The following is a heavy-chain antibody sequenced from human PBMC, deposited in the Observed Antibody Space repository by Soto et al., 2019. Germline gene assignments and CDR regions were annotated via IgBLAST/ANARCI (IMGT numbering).Heavy chain of an antibody. V-gene: IGHV4-39*01. J-gene: IGHJ4*02. Sequence: PSETLSLTCTVSGGSISSRSYYWGWIRQPPGKGLEWIGSIYYSGSTYYNPSLKSRVTISVDTSKNQFSLKLSSVTAADTAVYYWASSTYSSQVDYWGQGTQVTVSS. D-gene: IGHD6-13*01. CDR3: ASSTYSSQVDY. CDR1: GGSISSRSYY. CDR2: IYYSGST.